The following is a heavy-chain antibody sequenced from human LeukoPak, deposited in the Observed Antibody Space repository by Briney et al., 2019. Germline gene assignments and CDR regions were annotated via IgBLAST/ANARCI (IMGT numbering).Heavy chain of an antibody. D-gene: IGHD3-22*01. CDR3: AKAGVITTI. V-gene: IGHV3-9*01. CDR2: ISWNSGSI. CDR1: GFTFDDYA. J-gene: IGHJ3*02. Sequence: TGGSLRLSCAASGFTFDDYAMHWVRQAPGKGLEWVSGISWNSGSIGYADSVKGRFTISRDNAKNSLYLQMNSLRAEDTALYYCAKAGVITTIWGQGTMVTVSS.